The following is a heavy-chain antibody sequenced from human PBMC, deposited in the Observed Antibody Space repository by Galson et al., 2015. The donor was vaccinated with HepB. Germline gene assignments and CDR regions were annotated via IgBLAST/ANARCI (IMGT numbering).Heavy chain of an antibody. CDR2: INPRTGGT. CDR1: GYTFTDNY. CDR3: ARDGRGMDV. J-gene: IGHJ6*02. V-gene: IGHV1-2*02. Sequence: SVKVSCKASGYTFTDNYVHWVRQAPGQGLEWVGYINPRTGGTKYAQTFQGRVTMTRDTSITTVYMDPTRLKSDDTAVYYCARDGRGMDVWGQGTTVTVSS.